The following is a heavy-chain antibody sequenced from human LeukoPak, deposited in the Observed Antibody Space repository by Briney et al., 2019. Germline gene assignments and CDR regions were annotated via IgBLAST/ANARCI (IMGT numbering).Heavy chain of an antibody. Sequence: ASVKVSCKASGYTFTGYYMHWVRQAPGQGLEWMGRINPNSGGTNYAQKFQGRVTMTRDTSISTANMELSRLRSDDTAVYYCARGSYYDSSGYNYWGQGTLVTVSS. J-gene: IGHJ4*02. V-gene: IGHV1-2*06. CDR3: ARGSYYDSSGYNY. D-gene: IGHD3-22*01. CDR2: INPNSGGT. CDR1: GYTFTGYY.